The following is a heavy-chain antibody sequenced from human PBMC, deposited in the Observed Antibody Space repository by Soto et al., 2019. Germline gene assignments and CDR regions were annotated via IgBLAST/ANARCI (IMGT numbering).Heavy chain of an antibody. J-gene: IGHJ3*02. Sequence: SETLSLTCTVSGGSITSYYWSWIRQPPGKGLEWIGYIYYSGNTNYNPSLKSRVTISVDTSNNQFSLKLNSVTAADTAVYYCAKGVVVPAATAFDIWGQGTMVTVSS. D-gene: IGHD2-2*01. CDR1: GGSITSYY. CDR3: AKGVVVPAATAFDI. V-gene: IGHV4-59*08. CDR2: IYYSGNT.